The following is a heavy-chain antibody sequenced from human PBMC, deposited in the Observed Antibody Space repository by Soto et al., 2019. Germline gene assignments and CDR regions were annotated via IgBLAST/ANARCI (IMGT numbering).Heavy chain of an antibody. Sequence: ASVKVSCKASGYTFTSYDISWVRQAPGQGLEWMGWISAYNGNTNYAQKLQGRVTMTTDTSTSTAYMELRSLRSDDTAVYYCARGGNIVLVPAALDTMVVWGEGTTVTVSS. J-gene: IGHJ6*04. V-gene: IGHV1-18*01. D-gene: IGHD2-2*01. CDR3: ARGGNIVLVPAALDTMVV. CDR2: ISAYNGNT. CDR1: GYTFTSYD.